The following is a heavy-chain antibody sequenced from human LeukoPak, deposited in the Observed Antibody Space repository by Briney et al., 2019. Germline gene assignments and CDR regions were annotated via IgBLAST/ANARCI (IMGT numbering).Heavy chain of an antibody. V-gene: IGHV3-21*01. CDR1: GFSFSSYS. D-gene: IGHD3-22*01. CDR3: ARDRYYYDSSGYHTPSLFDY. Sequence: GGSVRLSCAASGFSFSSYSMNWVRQAPGKGLEWVSSISSSSSYIYYADSVKGRFTISRDNAKNSLYLQMNSLRAEDTAVYYCARDRYYYDSSGYHTPSLFDYWGQGTLVTVSS. CDR2: ISSSSSYI. J-gene: IGHJ4*02.